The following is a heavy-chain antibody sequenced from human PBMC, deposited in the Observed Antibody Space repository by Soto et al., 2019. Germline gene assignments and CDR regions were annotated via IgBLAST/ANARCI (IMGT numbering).Heavy chain of an antibody. CDR3: AKELSVWFGESNWFDP. Sequence: GESLKISCAASGFTFSSYAMSWVRQAPGKGLEWVSAISGSGGSTYYADSVKGRFTISRDNSKNTLYLQMNSLRAEDTAVYYCAKELSVWFGESNWFDPWGQGTLVTVSS. D-gene: IGHD3-10*01. V-gene: IGHV3-23*01. CDR1: GFTFSSYA. J-gene: IGHJ5*02. CDR2: ISGSGGST.